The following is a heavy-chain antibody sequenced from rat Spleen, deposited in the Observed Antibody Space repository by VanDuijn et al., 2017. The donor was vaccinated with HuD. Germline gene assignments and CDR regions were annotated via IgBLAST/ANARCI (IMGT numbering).Heavy chain of an antibody. CDR3: ATHGTMAARSGYYFDF. CDR1: GFTFSDYY. D-gene: IGHD1-2*01. CDR2: ISPTGGST. Sequence: EVQLVESGGGLVQPGRSLKLSCAASGFTFSDYYMAWVRQAPQKGLEWVASISPTGGSTHYRDPVKGRFTISRDNAESTLYLQMDSLRSEDTATYYCATHGTMAARSGYYFDFWGLGVMVTVSS. V-gene: IGHV5-25*01. J-gene: IGHJ2*01.